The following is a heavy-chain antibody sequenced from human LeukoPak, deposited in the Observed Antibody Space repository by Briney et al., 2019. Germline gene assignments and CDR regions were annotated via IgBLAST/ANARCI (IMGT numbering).Heavy chain of an antibody. Sequence: ASVKLSCKASGYTFTGYYLHWVRQAPGQGLEWMGWINPNSGDTNYAQKSQGRVTMTRDTSISTAYMELSRLRSDDTAVYYCARGVGPRYFDLWGRGTLVTVSS. CDR3: ARGVGPRYFDL. CDR2: INPNSGDT. J-gene: IGHJ2*01. D-gene: IGHD1-26*01. CDR1: GYTFTGYY. V-gene: IGHV1-2*02.